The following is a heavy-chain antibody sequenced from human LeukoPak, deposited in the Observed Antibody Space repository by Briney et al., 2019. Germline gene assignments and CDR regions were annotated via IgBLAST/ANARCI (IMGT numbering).Heavy chain of an antibody. D-gene: IGHD1-1*01. Sequence: ASVKVSCKASGYTFTGSYMHWVRQAPGQGLEWMGWINPNSGGTNYAQKFQGRVTMTRDTSISTAYMELSRLRSDDTAVYYCARGRNWNDDWFDPWGQGTLVTVSS. CDR2: INPNSGGT. V-gene: IGHV1-2*02. CDR1: GYTFTGSY. CDR3: ARGRNWNDDWFDP. J-gene: IGHJ5*02.